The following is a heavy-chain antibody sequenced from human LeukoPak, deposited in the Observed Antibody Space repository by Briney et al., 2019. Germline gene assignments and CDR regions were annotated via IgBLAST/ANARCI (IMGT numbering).Heavy chain of an antibody. CDR2: FDPEDDET. D-gene: IGHD3-9*01. CDR3: ATGIKDQYYDLLTGYHYYMDV. J-gene: IGHJ6*03. CDR1: GYTLTELS. V-gene: IGHV1-24*01. Sequence: ASVTVSCKVSGYTLTELSMHWVRQAPGKGLEWMGGFDPEDDETIYAQNFQGRVTMTEDTSTDTAYMELSSLRSEDTAVYYCATGIKDQYYDLLTGYHYYMDVWGKGTTVTVSS.